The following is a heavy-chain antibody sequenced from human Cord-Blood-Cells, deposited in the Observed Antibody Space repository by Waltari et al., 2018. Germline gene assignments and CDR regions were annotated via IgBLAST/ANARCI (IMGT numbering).Heavy chain of an antibody. CDR2: IYDSGST. Sequence: QVQLQESGPGLVKPSETLSLTCTVSGGSVSSGSYYWSWIRQPPGKGLEWLGYIYDSGSTNYNPSLKSRVTISVDTSKNQFSLKLSSVTAADTAVYYCARVGRQQLTFDYWGQGTLVTVSS. J-gene: IGHJ4*02. D-gene: IGHD6-13*01. CDR3: ARVGRQQLTFDY. CDR1: GGSVSSGSYY. V-gene: IGHV4-61*01.